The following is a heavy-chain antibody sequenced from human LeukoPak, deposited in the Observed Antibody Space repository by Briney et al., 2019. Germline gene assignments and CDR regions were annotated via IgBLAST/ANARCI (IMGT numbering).Heavy chain of an antibody. CDR1: GGSISSYY. CDR3: ASGDYGDYEGTFDI. Sequence: PSETLSLTCTVSGGSISSYYWSWLRQPPGKGLEWIGYIYYSGSTNYNPSLKSRVTISVDTSKNQFSLKLSSVTAADTAVYYCASGDYGDYEGTFDIWGQGTMVTVSS. J-gene: IGHJ3*02. V-gene: IGHV4-59*12. CDR2: IYYSGST. D-gene: IGHD4-17*01.